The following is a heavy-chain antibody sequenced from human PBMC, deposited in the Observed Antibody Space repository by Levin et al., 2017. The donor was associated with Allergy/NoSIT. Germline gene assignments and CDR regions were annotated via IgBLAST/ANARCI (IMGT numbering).Heavy chain of an antibody. CDR2: IGTAGDT. J-gene: IGHJ3*02. CDR3: ARGNMITFGGVIVPDAFDI. CDR1: GFTFSSYD. V-gene: IGHV3-13*01. Sequence: GGSLRLSCAASGFTFSSYDMHWVRQATGKGLEWVSAIGTAGDTYYPGSVKGRFTISRENAKNSLYLQMNSLRAGDTAVYYCARGNMITFGGVIVPDAFDIWGQGTMVTVSS. D-gene: IGHD3-16*02.